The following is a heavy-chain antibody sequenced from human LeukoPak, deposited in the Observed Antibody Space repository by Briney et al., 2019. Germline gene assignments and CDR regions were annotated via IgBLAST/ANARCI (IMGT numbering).Heavy chain of an antibody. CDR2: IYNNGDNT. V-gene: IGHV3-23*01. D-gene: IGHD3-3*01. J-gene: IGHJ4*02. Sequence: GGSLRLSCAASGFTFSHYGFHWVRQAPGKGLEWVADIYNNGDNTYYTDSVKGRFTISRDISKNTLYLQMNSLRAEDTALYYCAKSGARWSHFDYWGQGTLVTVSS. CDR1: GFTFSHYG. CDR3: AKSGARWSHFDY.